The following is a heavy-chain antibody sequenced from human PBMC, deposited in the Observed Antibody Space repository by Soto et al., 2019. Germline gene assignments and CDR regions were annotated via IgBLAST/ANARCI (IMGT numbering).Heavy chain of an antibody. CDR1: GYPFPSFE. Sequence: ASVKVSCKTSGYPFPSFEVHWIRQAPGQRPEWMGGISNAGSGNTKYSQKFQDRLTITGDKRATTVYMALSSLTSEDTATYYCETESNHYQDFFQNWGQGTQVTVSS. J-gene: IGHJ4*02. V-gene: IGHV1-3*01. D-gene: IGHD2-2*01. CDR2: ISNAGSGNT. CDR3: ETESNHYQDFFQN.